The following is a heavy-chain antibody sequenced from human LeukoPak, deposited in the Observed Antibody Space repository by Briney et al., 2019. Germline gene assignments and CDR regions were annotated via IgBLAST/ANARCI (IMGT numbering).Heavy chain of an antibody. CDR2: ISYDGSNK. J-gene: IGHJ4*02. D-gene: IGHD1-7*01. V-gene: IGHV3-30*18. Sequence: QPGRSLRLSCAASGFTFSSYGMHWVRRAPGKGLEWVAVISYDGSNKYYADSVKGRFTISRDNSKNTLYLQMNSLRAEDTAVYYCAKDRTRSFDYWGQGTLVTVSS. CDR3: AKDRTRSFDY. CDR1: GFTFSSYG.